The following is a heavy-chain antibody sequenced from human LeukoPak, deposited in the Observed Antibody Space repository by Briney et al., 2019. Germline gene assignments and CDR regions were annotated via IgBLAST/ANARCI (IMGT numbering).Heavy chain of an antibody. V-gene: IGHV3-33*06. J-gene: IGHJ4*02. CDR2: IWYDGSNK. D-gene: IGHD2-8*01. Sequence: GGSLRLSCAASGFTFSSYGMHWVRQAPGKGLEWVAVIWYDGSNKYYADSVKGRFTISRDNSKNTLYLQMNRLRAEDTAVYYCAKGNGGYYFDYWGQGTLVTVSS. CDR1: GFTFSSYG. CDR3: AKGNGGYYFDY.